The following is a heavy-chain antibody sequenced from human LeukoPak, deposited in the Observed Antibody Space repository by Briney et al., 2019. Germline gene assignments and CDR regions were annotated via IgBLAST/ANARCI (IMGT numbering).Heavy chain of an antibody. J-gene: IGHJ3*02. D-gene: IGHD6-19*01. CDR1: GGSIRSYY. CDR3: ARDPRWLVPGAFDI. CDR2: IYYSGST. Sequence: SETLSLTCTVSGGSIRSYYWSWIRQPPGKGLEWIACIYYSGSTNYNPSLKSRVTISVDTSKNQFSLKLSSVTAADTAVYYCARDPRWLVPGAFDIWGQGTMVTVSS. V-gene: IGHV4-59*01.